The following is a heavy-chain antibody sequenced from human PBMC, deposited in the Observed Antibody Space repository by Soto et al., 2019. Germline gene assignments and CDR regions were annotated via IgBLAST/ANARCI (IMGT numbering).Heavy chain of an antibody. CDR2: IWYDGSNK. J-gene: IGHJ3*02. CDR1: GFTFSSYG. D-gene: IGHD2-2*01. CDR3: ARGTGVVGTDDAFDI. Sequence: QVQLVESGGGVVQPGRSLRLSCAASGFTFSSYGMHWVRQAPGKGLEWVAVIWYDGSNKYYADSVKGRFTISRDNSKNTLYLQINSLRAEYTAAYYCARGTGVVGTDDAFDILGQGTMDTVSS. V-gene: IGHV3-33*01.